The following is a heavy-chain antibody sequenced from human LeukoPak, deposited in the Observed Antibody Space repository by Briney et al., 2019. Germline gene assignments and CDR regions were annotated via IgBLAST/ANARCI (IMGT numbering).Heavy chain of an antibody. J-gene: IGHJ4*02. Sequence: GGSLRLSGAASGFTFSDYYMSWIRQAPGKGLEWVSYISSSGSTIYYADSVKGRFTISRDNAKSTLYLQMNSLRAEDTAVCYCAKACGYYDFWSGYWEEDYFDYWGQGTLVTVSS. D-gene: IGHD3-3*01. V-gene: IGHV3-11*04. CDR2: ISSSGSTI. CDR1: GFTFSDYY. CDR3: AKACGYYDFWSGYWEEDYFDY.